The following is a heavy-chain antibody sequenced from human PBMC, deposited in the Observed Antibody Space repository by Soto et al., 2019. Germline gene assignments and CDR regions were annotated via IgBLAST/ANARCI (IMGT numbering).Heavy chain of an antibody. J-gene: IGHJ4*02. CDR1: GYTFTSYG. Sequence: ASVKVSCKASGYTFTSYGISWVRQAPGQGLEWMGWISAYNGNTNYAQKLQGRVTMTTDTSTSTAYMELRSLRSDDTAVYYCGRDSDITIFGVVIMPFGYWGQGTLVTVSS. CDR2: ISAYNGNT. V-gene: IGHV1-18*01. D-gene: IGHD3-3*01. CDR3: GRDSDITIFGVVIMPFGY.